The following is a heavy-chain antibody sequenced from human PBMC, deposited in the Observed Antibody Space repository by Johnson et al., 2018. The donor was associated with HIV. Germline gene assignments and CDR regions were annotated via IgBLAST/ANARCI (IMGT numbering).Heavy chain of an antibody. V-gene: IGHV3-20*04. Sequence: EVQLVESGGGVVRPGGSLRLSCAASGFTFDDYGMSWVRQAPGKGLEWVSGINWNGGSTGYADSVKGRFTISRDNAKNSLYLQMNSLRAEDTAVFYCARGRKDIAAVDGLDNDGFDMWGQGTMVTVSS. D-gene: IGHD6-13*01. J-gene: IGHJ3*02. CDR1: GFTFDDYG. CDR3: ARGRKDIAAVDGLDNDGFDM. CDR2: INWNGGST.